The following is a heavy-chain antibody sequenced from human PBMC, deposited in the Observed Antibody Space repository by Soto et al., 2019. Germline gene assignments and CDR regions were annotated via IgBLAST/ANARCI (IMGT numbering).Heavy chain of an antibody. CDR3: ARDPGTAVAGTPADY. CDR2: IIPILGIA. J-gene: IGHJ4*02. V-gene: IGHV1-69*08. D-gene: IGHD6-19*01. CDR1: GGTFSSYT. Sequence: QVQLVQSGAEVKKPGSSVKVSCKASGGTFSSYTISWVRQAPGQGLEWMGRIIPILGIANYAQKFQGRVTITADKSTSTAYMELSSLRSEDTAVYYCARDPGTAVAGTPADYWGQGTLVTVSS.